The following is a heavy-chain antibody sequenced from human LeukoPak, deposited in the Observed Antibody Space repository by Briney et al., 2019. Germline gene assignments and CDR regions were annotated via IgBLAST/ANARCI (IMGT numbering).Heavy chain of an antibody. V-gene: IGHV1-46*01. CDR2: INPSGGST. Sequence: ASVKVSCKASGYTFTGYYMHWVRQAPGQGLEWMGIINPSGGSTNFAQKFQGRVTMTTDTSTITVYMELSSLRSEDTAVYYCARWTTTYPDYWGQGTLVTVSS. J-gene: IGHJ4*02. D-gene: IGHD4-11*01. CDR1: GYTFTGYY. CDR3: ARWTTTYPDY.